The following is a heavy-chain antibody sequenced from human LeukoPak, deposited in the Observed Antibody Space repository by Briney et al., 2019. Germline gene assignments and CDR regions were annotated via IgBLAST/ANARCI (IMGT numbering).Heavy chain of an antibody. J-gene: IGHJ6*03. CDR3: TRGSIAYYYMDV. Sequence: PSETLSLTCTVSGGSISSYYGSWIRQPPGKGLERIGNIYYSGSTNYNPSLKSRVTISVDTSKNQFSLKLSSVTAADTAVYYCTRGSIAYYYMDVWGKGTTVTISS. CDR2: IYYSGST. D-gene: IGHD3-22*01. V-gene: IGHV4-59*01. CDR1: GGSISSYY.